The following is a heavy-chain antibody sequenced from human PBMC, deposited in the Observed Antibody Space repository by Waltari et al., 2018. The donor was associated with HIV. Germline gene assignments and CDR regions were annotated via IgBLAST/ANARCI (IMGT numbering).Heavy chain of an antibody. CDR3: ARDLVQTADDY. D-gene: IGHD6-6*01. J-gene: IGHJ4*02. CDR2: IRYDGSNK. CDR1: GFTFTKYG. Sequence: QVQLVESGGGVVQPGTSLRLSCAASGFTFTKYGMHWVRQAPGKGLEWVTLIRYDGSNKYYADSVKGRFTISRDNSKNTLYLQMNSLRSDDTAVYYCARDLVQTADDYWGQGTLVTVSS. V-gene: IGHV3-30*02.